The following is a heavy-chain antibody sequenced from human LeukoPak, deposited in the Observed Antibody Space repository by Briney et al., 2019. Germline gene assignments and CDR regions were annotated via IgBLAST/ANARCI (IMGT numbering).Heavy chain of an antibody. CDR1: GFTFSSYW. CDR2: IKQDGSEK. V-gene: IGHV3-7*01. J-gene: IGHJ4*02. CDR3: ASSYSNYFFDY. D-gene: IGHD4-11*01. Sequence: PGGSLRLSCAASGFTFSSYWMSWVRQAPGKGLEWVANIKQDGSEKYYVDSVKGRFTISRDNAKNSLYLQMNSLRAEDTAVYYCASSYSNYFFDYWGQGTLVTVSS.